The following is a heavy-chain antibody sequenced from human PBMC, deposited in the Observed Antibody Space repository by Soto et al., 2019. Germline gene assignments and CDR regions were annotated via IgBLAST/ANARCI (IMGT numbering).Heavy chain of an antibody. D-gene: IGHD4-17*01. CDR3: ARLDYADYSGMDV. CDR1: GYSFTSYC. Sequence: PVESLTISCEVSGYSFTSYCIVWVRQMPGKGLEWMGIIYPGDSDTRYSPSFQGQVTISADKSISTAYLQWSSLKASDTAMYHCARLDYADYSGMDVWGQGTPVTVSS. CDR2: IYPGDSDT. J-gene: IGHJ6*01. V-gene: IGHV5-51*01.